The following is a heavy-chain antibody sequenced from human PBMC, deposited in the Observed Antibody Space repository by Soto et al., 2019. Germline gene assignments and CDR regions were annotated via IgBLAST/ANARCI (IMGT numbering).Heavy chain of an antibody. CDR1: GFTFSSYA. D-gene: IGHD2-15*01. V-gene: IGHV3-23*01. CDR2: TSGSGGST. J-gene: IGHJ4*02. Sequence: GGSLRLSCAASGFTFSSYAMSWVRQAPGKGLEWVSATSGSGGSTYYADSVKGRFTISRDNSKNTLYLQMNSLRAEDTAVYYCAKDLRCSGGSCYPILIDYWGQGTLVTVSS. CDR3: AKDLRCSGGSCYPILIDY.